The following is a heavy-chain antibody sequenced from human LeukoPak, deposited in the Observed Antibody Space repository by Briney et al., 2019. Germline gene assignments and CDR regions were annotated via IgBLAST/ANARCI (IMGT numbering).Heavy chain of an antibody. CDR3: AKRGSNTWSDFDY. CDR1: GGSISTYY. V-gene: IGHV4-59*08. Sequence: PSETLSLTCTVSGGSISTYYWSWIRQPPGKGLEWIGYIYYSGITNYNPSLRSRATISVDTSKNQFSLKLNSVTAADTAVYYCAKRGSNTWSDFDYWGQGTLVTVSS. CDR2: IYYSGIT. D-gene: IGHD6-13*01. J-gene: IGHJ4*02.